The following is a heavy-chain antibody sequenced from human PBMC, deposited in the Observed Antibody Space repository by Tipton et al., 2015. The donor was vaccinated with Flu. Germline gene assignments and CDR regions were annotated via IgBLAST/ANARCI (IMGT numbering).Heavy chain of an antibody. CDR1: GGSFSGYY. D-gene: IGHD5-18*01. CDR2: INHSGST. V-gene: IGHV4-34*01. CDR3: ARGHTAMVGSLYYYGMDV. J-gene: IGHJ6*02. Sequence: TLSHTCAVYGGSFSGYYWSWIRQPPGKGLEWIGEINHSGSTDYNPSLKSRVTISVDTSKNQFSLKLSSVTAADTAVYYCARGHTAMVGSLYYYGMDVWGQGTTVTVSS.